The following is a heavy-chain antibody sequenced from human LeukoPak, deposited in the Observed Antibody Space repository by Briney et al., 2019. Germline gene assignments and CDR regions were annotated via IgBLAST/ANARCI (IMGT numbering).Heavy chain of an antibody. D-gene: IGHD3-22*01. J-gene: IGHJ6*02. CDR2: IRYDGSNK. V-gene: IGHV3-30*02. Sequence: GGSLRLSCAASGFTFSNYGMHWVRQAPGKGLEWVAFIRYDGSNKYYADSVKGRFTISRDNSKNTLYLQMNSLRAEDTAVYYCARGPKSYYYDSSGYYPTYYYYGMDVWGQGTTVTVSS. CDR3: ARGPKSYYYDSSGYYPTYYYYGMDV. CDR1: GFTFSNYG.